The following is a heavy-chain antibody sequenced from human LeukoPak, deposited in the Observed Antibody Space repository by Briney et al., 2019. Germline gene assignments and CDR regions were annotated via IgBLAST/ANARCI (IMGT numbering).Heavy chain of an antibody. V-gene: IGHV4-38-2*02. CDR1: GYSINSGYY. Sequence: SETLSLTCTVSGYSINSGYYWGWIRQPPGKGLEWIRSIYHSGSTYYNPSLKSRVTISVDTSKNQFSLKLSSVTAADTAVYYCARVLKGRAPFDYWGQGTLVTVSS. CDR3: ARVLKGRAPFDY. CDR2: IYHSGST. J-gene: IGHJ4*02.